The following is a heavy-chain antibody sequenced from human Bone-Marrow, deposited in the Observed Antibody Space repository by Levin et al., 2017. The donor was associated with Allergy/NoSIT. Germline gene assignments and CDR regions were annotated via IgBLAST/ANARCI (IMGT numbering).Heavy chain of an antibody. CDR1: GFSLSTSGVG. CDR2: IYWDDDK. CDR3: AHTRVRYFDWLPLADFDF. Sequence: SGPTLVKPTQTLTLTCTFSGFSLSTSGVGVGWIRQPPGKALEWLALIYWDDDKRDSPSLKSRLTITKDTSKNQVVLTMTKLDPVATATYYCAHTRVRYFDWLPLADFDFWGQGTLVTVSS. D-gene: IGHD3-9*01. V-gene: IGHV2-5*02. J-gene: IGHJ4*02.